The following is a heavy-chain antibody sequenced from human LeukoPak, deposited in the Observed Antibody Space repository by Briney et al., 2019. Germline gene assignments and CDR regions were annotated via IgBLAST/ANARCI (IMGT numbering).Heavy chain of an antibody. CDR1: GFTFSSYG. J-gene: IGHJ4*02. Sequence: GGSLRLSCAASGFTFSSYGMHWVHQAPGKGLEWVAVVSNDASNKYYADSVKGRFTISRDNSKNTLYLQMNSLRAEDTAVYYCATESSSWRFDYWGQGTLVTVSS. CDR3: ATESSSWRFDY. CDR2: VSNDASNK. D-gene: IGHD6-13*01. V-gene: IGHV3-30*03.